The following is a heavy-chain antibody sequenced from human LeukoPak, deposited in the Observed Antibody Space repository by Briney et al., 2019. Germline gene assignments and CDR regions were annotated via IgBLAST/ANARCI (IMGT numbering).Heavy chain of an antibody. Sequence: GGSLRLSCTIFGGTLSTYEFNWVRQAPGKRPEWISYMSRTADRIDHADSVKGRFTMSRDNAKDSVYLQMNSLRVDDTAIYYCATRLPFTRYQNWGQGTLVTVSS. CDR3: ATRLPFTRYQN. CDR2: MSRTADRI. J-gene: IGHJ1*01. V-gene: IGHV3-48*03. CDR1: GGTLSTYE.